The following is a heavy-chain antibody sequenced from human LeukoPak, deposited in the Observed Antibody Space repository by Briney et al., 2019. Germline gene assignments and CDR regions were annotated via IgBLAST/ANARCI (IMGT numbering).Heavy chain of an antibody. CDR3: ARARSSSWEFDY. CDR1: GGSFSDYN. D-gene: IGHD6-6*01. J-gene: IGHJ4*02. CDR2: INQSGST. V-gene: IGHV4-34*01. Sequence: PSETLSLTCAVYGGSFSDYNWSWIRQPPGKGLEWIGEINQSGSTNYNPSLKSRVTISVDTSKNQFSLKLSSVTAADTAVYYCARARSSSWEFDYWGQGTLVTVSS.